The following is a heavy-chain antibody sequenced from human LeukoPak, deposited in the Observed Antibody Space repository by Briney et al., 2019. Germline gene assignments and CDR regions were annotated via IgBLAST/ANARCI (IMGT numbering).Heavy chain of an antibody. V-gene: IGHV3-48*01. CDR2: IGGSFSDI. CDR3: ARDGGGWFIDY. D-gene: IGHD6-19*01. J-gene: IGHJ4*02. CDR1: GFTFSSYS. Sequence: PGGSLRLFCAASGFTFSSYSMNWVRQAPGKGLEWASYIGGSFSDIQYAGSVKGRFTISRDNAKNSLYLQMNSLRAEDTAVYYCARDGGGWFIDYWGQGTLVTVSA.